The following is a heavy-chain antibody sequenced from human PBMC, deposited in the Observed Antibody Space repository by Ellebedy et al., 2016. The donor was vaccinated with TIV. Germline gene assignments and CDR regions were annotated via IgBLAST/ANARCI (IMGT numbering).Heavy chain of an antibody. CDR3: ARHGGSRNFDY. D-gene: IGHD1-26*01. J-gene: IGHJ4*02. Sequence: MPSETLSLTCTVSGGSTSSYYWSWIRQPPGKGLEWIGYIYYSGSTNYNPSLKSRVTISVDTSKNQFSLKLSSVTAADTAVYYCARHGGSRNFDYWGQGTLVTVSS. V-gene: IGHV4-59*08. CDR2: IYYSGST. CDR1: GGSTSSYY.